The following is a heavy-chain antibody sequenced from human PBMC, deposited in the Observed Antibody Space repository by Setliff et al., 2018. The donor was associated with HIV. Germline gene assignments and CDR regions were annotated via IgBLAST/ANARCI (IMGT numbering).Heavy chain of an antibody. V-gene: IGHV4-4*08. CDR2: IYSGGST. CDR3: ARVRSYGSAYDAFDV. J-gene: IGHJ3*01. D-gene: IGHD3-10*01. Sequence: PSETLSLTCTVYGGSIGGYYWSWIRQPPGTGLEWLGCIYSGGSTNYNPSLESRVTISLDTSKTQFSLRLTSVTAADTAVYYCARVRSYGSAYDAFDVWGPGTMVTVSS. CDR1: GGSIGGYY.